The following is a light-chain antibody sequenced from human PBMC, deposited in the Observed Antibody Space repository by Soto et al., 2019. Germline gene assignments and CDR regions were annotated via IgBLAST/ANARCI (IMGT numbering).Light chain of an antibody. CDR1: QSVSSW. J-gene: IGKJ1*01. V-gene: IGKV1-5*03. CDR2: KAS. CDR3: QHFQSYLWT. Sequence: DIQMTQSPSTLSASVGDRVTITCRASQSVSSWLAWYQQKPGKAPKLLIYKASSLESGVPSRFSGSGSGTEFTLTISSLQPDDFATYYCQHFQSYLWTFGQGTKVEIK.